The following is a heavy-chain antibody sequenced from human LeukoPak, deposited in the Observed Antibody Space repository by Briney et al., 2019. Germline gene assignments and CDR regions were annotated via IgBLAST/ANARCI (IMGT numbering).Heavy chain of an antibody. Sequence: PSETLSLTCAVYGGSFSGYYWSWVRLAPGKGLEWVSSISSSSSYIYYADSVKGRFTISRDNAKNSLYLQMNSLRAEDTAVYYCARDPGDGGSSDYYFDYWGQGTLVTVSS. CDR1: GGSFSGYY. V-gene: IGHV3-21*01. CDR3: ARDPGDGGSSDYYFDY. D-gene: IGHD1-26*01. J-gene: IGHJ4*02. CDR2: ISSSSSYI.